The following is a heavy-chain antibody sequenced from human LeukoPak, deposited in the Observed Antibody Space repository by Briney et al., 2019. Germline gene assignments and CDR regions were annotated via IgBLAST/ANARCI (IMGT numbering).Heavy chain of an antibody. D-gene: IGHD6-13*01. J-gene: IGHJ4*02. CDR3: ARGRAAAGTRGFDY. V-gene: IGHV1-18*01. CDR1: GYTVTSYG. Sequence: ASVKVSCKASGYTVTSYGISWVRQAPGQGLEWMGWSSAYNGNTNYAQKLQGRVTMTTDTSTSTAYMELRSLRSDDTAVYYCARGRAAAGTRGFDYWGQGTLVTVSS. CDR2: SSAYNGNT.